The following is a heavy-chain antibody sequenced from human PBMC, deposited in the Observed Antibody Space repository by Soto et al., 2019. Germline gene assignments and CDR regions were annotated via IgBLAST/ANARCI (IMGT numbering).Heavy chain of an antibody. Sequence: GASGKVSCKASGGTFSSYAISWVRQAPGQGLEWMGGIIPIFGTANYAQKFQGRVTITADESTSTAYMELSSLRSEDTAVYYCARAYSQPRGWNPRGGYYYYGMDVWGQGTTVTVSS. J-gene: IGHJ6*02. CDR3: ARAYSQPRGWNPRGGYYYYGMDV. CDR2: IIPIFGTA. D-gene: IGHD1-1*01. V-gene: IGHV1-69*13. CDR1: GGTFSSYA.